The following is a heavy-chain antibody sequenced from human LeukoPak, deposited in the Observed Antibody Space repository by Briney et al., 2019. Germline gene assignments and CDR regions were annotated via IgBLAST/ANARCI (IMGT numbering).Heavy chain of an antibody. Sequence: ASVRVSCKASGYTFTGNYIHWVRQAPGQGLEWMGWINPNSGGTNYAQKFQGRVTMTRGTSISTAYMELSRLRSDDTAVYYCARGVGMVRGPRVTNWFDPWGQGTLVTVSS. V-gene: IGHV1-2*02. D-gene: IGHD3-10*01. CDR3: ARGVGMVRGPRVTNWFDP. CDR1: GYTFTGNY. CDR2: INPNSGGT. J-gene: IGHJ5*02.